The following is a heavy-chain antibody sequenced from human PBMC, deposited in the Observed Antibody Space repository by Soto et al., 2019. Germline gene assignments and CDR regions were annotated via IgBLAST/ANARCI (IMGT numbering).Heavy chain of an antibody. Sequence: EEQLVESGGGLVQPGGSLRLSCAASGFSISRHTMHWVRQAPGRGLEYVSSMTGNGDNIYYAESVRGRFTISRDNSKNTLYLQIGSLRVDDIAIYYGARDNACVQFDIWGQGALVTVSS. V-gene: IGHV3-64*07. D-gene: IGHD1-1*01. CDR2: MTGNGDNI. CDR1: GFSISRHT. CDR3: ARDNACVQFDI. J-gene: IGHJ4*02.